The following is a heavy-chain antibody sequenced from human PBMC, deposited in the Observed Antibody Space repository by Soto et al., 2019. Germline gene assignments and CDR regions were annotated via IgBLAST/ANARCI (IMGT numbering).Heavy chain of an antibody. CDR3: ARGYSSGWVNAFDI. CDR1: GFTFSSYD. CDR2: IGTAGDT. V-gene: IGHV3-13*01. Sequence: GGSLRLSCAASGFTFSSYDMHWVRQATGKGLEWVSAIGTAGDTYYPGSVKGRFTISRENAKNSLYLQMNSLRAGDTAVYYCARGYSSGWVNAFDIWGQGTMVTVSS. J-gene: IGHJ3*02. D-gene: IGHD6-19*01.